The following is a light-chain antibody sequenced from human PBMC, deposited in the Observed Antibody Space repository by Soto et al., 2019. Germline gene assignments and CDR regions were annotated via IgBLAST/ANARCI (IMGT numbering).Light chain of an antibody. Sequence: EIVLTQSPATLSLSPGDRATLSCRASQSVSTYLAWYQQKPGQAPRLLIYDASNRATGVPARFSGSGSGTDFTLTISSLEPEDFAVYYCQQRNHWYTFGQGTKLEIK. CDR3: QQRNHWYT. CDR2: DAS. CDR1: QSVSTY. V-gene: IGKV3-11*01. J-gene: IGKJ2*01.